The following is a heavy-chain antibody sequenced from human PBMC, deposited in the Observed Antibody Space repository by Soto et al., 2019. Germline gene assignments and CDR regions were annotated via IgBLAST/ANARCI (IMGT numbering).Heavy chain of an antibody. J-gene: IGHJ4*02. V-gene: IGHV1-18*04. CDR2: ISAYTGDT. CDR3: ARTDSSGWSLRPSDY. CDR1: GYSFTSYA. D-gene: IGHD6-19*01. Sequence: SAKVTCKASGYSFTSYALSWVRQAPGRGLEWMGWISAYTGDTKYTQNFQGRVTLTTDTSASTVYMDLGSLRSDDTAVYYCARTDSSGWSLRPSDYWGQGTLVTVSS.